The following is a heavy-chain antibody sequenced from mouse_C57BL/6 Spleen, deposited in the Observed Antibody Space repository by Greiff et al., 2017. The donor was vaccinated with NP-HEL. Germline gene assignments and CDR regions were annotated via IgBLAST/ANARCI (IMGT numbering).Heavy chain of an antibody. D-gene: IGHD2-2*01. CDR3: ARRALWFFDY. Sequence: VKLQESGPELVKPGASVKISCKASGYSFTSYYIHWVKQRPGQGLEWIGWIYPGSGNTKYNEKFKGKATLTADTSSSTAYMQLSSLTSEDSAVYYCARRALWFFDYWGQGTTLTVSS. V-gene: IGHV1-66*01. J-gene: IGHJ2*01. CDR2: IYPGSGNT. CDR1: GYSFTSYY.